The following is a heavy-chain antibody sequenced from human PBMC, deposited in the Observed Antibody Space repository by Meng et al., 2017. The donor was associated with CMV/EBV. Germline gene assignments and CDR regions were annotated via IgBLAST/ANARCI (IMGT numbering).Heavy chain of an antibody. J-gene: IGHJ4*02. V-gene: IGHV4-59*01. Sequence: HGQLQGSGPGLVKPSETLSLTCTVSGGSISSYYWSWFRQPPGKGLEWIGYIYYSGSTNYNPSLKSRVTISVDTSKNQFSLKLSSVTAADTAVYYCARGAGQLGPDYWGQGTLVTVSS. CDR2: IYYSGST. CDR3: ARGAGQLGPDY. CDR1: GGSISSYY. D-gene: IGHD6-6*01.